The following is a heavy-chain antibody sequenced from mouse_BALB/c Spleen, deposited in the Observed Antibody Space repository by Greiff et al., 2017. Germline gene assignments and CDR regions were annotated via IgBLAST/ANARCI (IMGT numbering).Heavy chain of an antibody. J-gene: IGHJ2*01. V-gene: IGHV3-2*02. CDR3: AIRAYYYGSSYFDY. Sequence: EVQLQQSGPGLVKPSQSLSLTCTVTGYSITSDYAWNWIRQFPGNKLEWMGYISYSGSTSYNPSLKSRISITRDTSKNQFFLQLNSVTTEDTATYYCAIRAYYYGSSYFDYWGQGTTLTVSS. CDR2: ISYSGST. D-gene: IGHD1-1*01. CDR1: GYSITSDYA.